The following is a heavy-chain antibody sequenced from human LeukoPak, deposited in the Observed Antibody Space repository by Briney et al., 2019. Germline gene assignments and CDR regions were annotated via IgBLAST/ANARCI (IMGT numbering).Heavy chain of an antibody. D-gene: IGHD3-10*01. CDR3: AKLDGSGSYYKPIDY. CDR1: GFTFSSYS. CDR2: ISGSGGST. V-gene: IGHV3-23*01. Sequence: PGGSLRLSCAASGFTFSSYSMNWVRQAPGKGLEWVSPISGSGGSTYYADSVKGRFTISRDNSKNTLYLQMNSLRAEDTAVYYCAKLDGSGSYYKPIDYWGQGTLVTVSS. J-gene: IGHJ4*02.